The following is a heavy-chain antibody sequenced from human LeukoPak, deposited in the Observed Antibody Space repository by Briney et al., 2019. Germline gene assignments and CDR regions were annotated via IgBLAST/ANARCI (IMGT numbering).Heavy chain of an antibody. CDR1: GFTFSSYA. CDR2: ISGSGGST. J-gene: IGHJ4*02. V-gene: IGHV3-23*01. CDR3: AEGSGYNSSSKLFDY. Sequence: GGSLRLSCAASGFTFSSYAMSWVRQAPGKGLEWVSAISGSGGSTYYADSVKGRFTISRDNSKNTLYLQMNSLRAEDTAVYYCAEGSGYNSSSKLFDYWGQGTLVTVSS. D-gene: IGHD6-13*01.